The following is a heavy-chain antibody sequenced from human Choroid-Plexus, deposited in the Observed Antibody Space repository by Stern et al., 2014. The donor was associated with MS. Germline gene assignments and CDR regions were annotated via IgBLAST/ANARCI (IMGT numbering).Heavy chain of an antibody. V-gene: IGHV1-2*02. D-gene: IGHD3-3*01. CDR1: GYIFTGYY. J-gene: IGHJ6*02. CDR2: INTNTGGT. Sequence: VQLVQSGAEVKKLGASVKVSCKTSGYIFTGYYIHWVRQAPGQGLEWMAWINTNTGGTKYAQKFQGRVTMSRDTSISTAYVELSSLTSDDTAVYYCARDQRGITIFGVVTDYYYLGMDVWGQGTTVTVSS. CDR3: ARDQRGITIFGVVTDYYYLGMDV.